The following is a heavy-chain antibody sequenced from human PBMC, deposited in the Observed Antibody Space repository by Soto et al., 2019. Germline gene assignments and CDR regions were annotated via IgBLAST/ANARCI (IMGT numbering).Heavy chain of an antibody. Sequence: QITLKESGPTLVKLTQTLTLTRTFSGFSPTTTGRVGVGWIRPSPGKALKWLALVYWNGDKRYSPSLGSRLTTTKDSSKNQGVLTMTDMDPVDTGTYYCAHAVDYRGGHLYYYSNWGQGTLVTVSS. CDR3: AHAVDYRGGHLYYYSN. D-gene: IGHD3-3*01. J-gene: IGHJ4*02. V-gene: IGHV2-5*01. CDR1: GFSPTTTGRVG. CDR2: VYWNGDK.